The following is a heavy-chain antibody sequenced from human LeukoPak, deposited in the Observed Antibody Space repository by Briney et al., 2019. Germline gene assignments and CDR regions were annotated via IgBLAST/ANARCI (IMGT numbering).Heavy chain of an antibody. CDR2: IPYDGSNK. D-gene: IGHD3-9*01. Sequence: PGGSLRLSCAASGFTFSSYAMHWVRQAPGKGLEWVALIPYDGSNKYYADSVKGRFTISRDNAKNSLYLQMNSLRAEDTAVYYCARVFLTGSDNQWAFDIWGQGTMVTVSS. CDR1: GFTFSSYA. CDR3: ARVFLTGSDNQWAFDI. J-gene: IGHJ3*02. V-gene: IGHV3-30*04.